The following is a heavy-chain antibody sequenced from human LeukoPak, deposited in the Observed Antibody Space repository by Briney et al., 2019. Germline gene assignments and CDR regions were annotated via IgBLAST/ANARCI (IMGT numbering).Heavy chain of an antibody. V-gene: IGHV1-2*06. CDR3: ARDLYQFDSSGYYDYYGMDV. J-gene: IGHJ6*02. CDR1: GYTFTDFY. Sequence: ASVKVSCQASGYTFTDFYVHWVRQAPGQGLEWMGRINPNSGDTNYAQKFQGRVTMTRDTSITTAYMELSRLRSDDTAVHYCARDLYQFDSSGYYDYYGMDVWGQGTTVTVSS. D-gene: IGHD3-22*01. CDR2: INPNSGDT.